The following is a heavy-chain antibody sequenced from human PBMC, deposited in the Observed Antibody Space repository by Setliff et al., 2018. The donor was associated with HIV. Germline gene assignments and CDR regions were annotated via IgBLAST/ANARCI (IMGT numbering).Heavy chain of an antibody. CDR2: ISGSGDST. D-gene: IGHD3-16*01. Sequence: GGSLRLSCAVSGFIFNTYSMNWVRQAPGKGLEWVSGISGSGDSTFYAHSVKGRFTISRDNSRDTLYLEMNNLRAEDTALYYCAKDYTPTFWEYNWFDVWGQGTQVTVSS. CDR3: AKDYTPTFWEYNWFDV. V-gene: IGHV3-23*01. J-gene: IGHJ5*02. CDR1: GFIFNTYS.